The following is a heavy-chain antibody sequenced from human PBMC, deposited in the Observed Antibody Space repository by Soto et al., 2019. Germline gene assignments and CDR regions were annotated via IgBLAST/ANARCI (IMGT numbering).Heavy chain of an antibody. CDR3: AREGKQLLPQRAYYYTHV. D-gene: IGHD1-1*01. CDR1: GFTFSNAW. J-gene: IGHJ6*03. CDR2: INSDGSST. V-gene: IGHV3-74*01. Sequence: TGGSLRLSWAASGFTFSNAWMNWVRQAPGKGLVWVSRINSDGSSTSYADSVKGRFTISRDNSKNTLYLQMNSLRAEDTAVYYFAREGKQLLPQRAYYYTHVSGKGTTVTVSS.